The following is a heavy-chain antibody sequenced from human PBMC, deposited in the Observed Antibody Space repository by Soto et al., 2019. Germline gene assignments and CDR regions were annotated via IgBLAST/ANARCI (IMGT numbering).Heavy chain of an antibody. D-gene: IGHD3-3*01. CDR2: ISYDGSNK. CDR3: ARDRSHYDFWSGYFEYYYYYGMDV. J-gene: IGHJ6*02. V-gene: IGHV3-30-3*01. Sequence: GSLRLSCAASGFTFSSYAMHWVRQAPGKGLEWVAVISYDGSNKYYADSVKGRFTISRDNSKNTLYLQMNSLRAEDTAVYYCARDRSHYDFWSGYFEYYYYYGMDVWGQGTTVTVSS. CDR1: GFTFSSYA.